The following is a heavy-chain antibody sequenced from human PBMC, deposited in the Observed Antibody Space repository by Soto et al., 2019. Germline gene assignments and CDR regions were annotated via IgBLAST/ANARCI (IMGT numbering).Heavy chain of an antibody. CDR2: ITGSGTTT. J-gene: IGHJ5*02. Sequence: PVGSLRLSCAASGFTFSSYAMTWVRQAPGKGLEWVSSITGSGTTTFYADSVKGRFTISRDNSNDTLYLQMSGLRAEDTAVYYCAKDLSSGVLRNWFDPWGQGSLVTVSS. D-gene: IGHD6-19*01. CDR1: GFTFSSYA. CDR3: AKDLSSGVLRNWFDP. V-gene: IGHV3-23*01.